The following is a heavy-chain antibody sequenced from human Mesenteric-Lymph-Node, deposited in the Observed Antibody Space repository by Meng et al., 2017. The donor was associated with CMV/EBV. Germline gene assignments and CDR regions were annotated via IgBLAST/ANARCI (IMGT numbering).Heavy chain of an antibody. D-gene: IGHD2-2*01. CDR1: GGSISSSSYY. CDR3: ARQGQRYQLQNGDFDY. CDR2: IYYSGST. V-gene: IGHV4-39*01. Sequence: GSLRLSCTVSGGSISSSSYYWGWIRQPPGKGLEWIGSIYYSGSTYYNPSLKSRVTISVDTSKNQFSLKLSSVTAADTAVYYCARQGQRYQLQNGDFDYWGRGTLVTVSS. J-gene: IGHJ4*02.